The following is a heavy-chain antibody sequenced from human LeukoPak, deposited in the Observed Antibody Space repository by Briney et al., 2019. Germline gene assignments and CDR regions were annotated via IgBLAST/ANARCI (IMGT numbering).Heavy chain of an antibody. Sequence: SVKVSCKASGGTFSSYAISWVQQAPGQGLEWMGGIIPIFGTANYAQKFQGRVTITADESTSTAYMELSSLRSEDTAVYYCASAWGSYDFWSGYYRSEFDYWGQGTLVTVSS. D-gene: IGHD3-3*01. CDR3: ASAWGSYDFWSGYYRSEFDY. J-gene: IGHJ4*02. V-gene: IGHV1-69*13. CDR1: GGTFSSYA. CDR2: IIPIFGTA.